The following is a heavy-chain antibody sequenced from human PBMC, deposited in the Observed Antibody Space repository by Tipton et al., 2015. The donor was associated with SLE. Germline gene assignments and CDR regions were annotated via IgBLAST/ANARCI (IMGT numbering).Heavy chain of an antibody. J-gene: IGHJ4*02. CDR1: GGSISSYY. Sequence: LRLSCTVSGGSISSYYWSWIRQPPGKGLEWIGYIYYSGSTNYNPSLKSRVTISVDTSKNQFSLKLSSVTAADTAVYYCARWGRSSGWYGYWGQGTLVTVSA. D-gene: IGHD6-19*01. CDR3: ARWGRSSGWYGY. CDR2: IYYSGST. V-gene: IGHV4-59*01.